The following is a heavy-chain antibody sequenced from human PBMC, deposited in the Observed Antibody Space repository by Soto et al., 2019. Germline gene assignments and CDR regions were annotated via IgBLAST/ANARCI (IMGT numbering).Heavy chain of an antibody. V-gene: IGHV4-59*01. CDR2: IYYSGST. Sequence: SETLSLTCTVSGGSISSYSWSWIRQPPGKGLEWIGYIYYSGSTNYNPSLKSRVTISVDTSKNQFSLKLSSVTAADTAVYYCARGAVVVVAATEFDYWGQGTLVTVS. J-gene: IGHJ4*02. CDR1: GGSISSYS. CDR3: ARGAVVVVAATEFDY. D-gene: IGHD2-15*01.